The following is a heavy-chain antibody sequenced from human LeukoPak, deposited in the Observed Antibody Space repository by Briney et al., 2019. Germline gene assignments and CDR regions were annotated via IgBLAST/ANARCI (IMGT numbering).Heavy chain of an antibody. CDR3: ASTVTTFPQWFDY. J-gene: IGHJ4*02. D-gene: IGHD4-17*01. CDR1: GGSISSYY. Sequence: SETLSLTCIVSGGSISSYYWSWIRQPPGKGLEWIGYIYYSGSTDYNPSLKSRVTISVDTSKNQFSLKLNSVTAADTAVYYCASTVTTFPQWFDYWGQGTLVTVSS. CDR2: IYYSGST. V-gene: IGHV4-59*01.